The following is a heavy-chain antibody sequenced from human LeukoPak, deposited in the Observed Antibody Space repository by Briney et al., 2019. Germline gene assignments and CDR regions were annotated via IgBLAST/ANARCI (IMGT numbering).Heavy chain of an antibody. CDR2: ISDDGSRQ. Sequence: GGSLRLSCAASGFTFNYYIMNWGRQAPGKGLEWVAFISDDGSRQHYADSVKGRFTISRDNSKNTLNLQMNSLRAEDTAVYYCVKDRTGTYTLDYWGQGTLVTVSS. CDR3: VKDRTGTYTLDY. J-gene: IGHJ4*02. D-gene: IGHD3-10*01. CDR1: GFTFNYYI. V-gene: IGHV3-30*18.